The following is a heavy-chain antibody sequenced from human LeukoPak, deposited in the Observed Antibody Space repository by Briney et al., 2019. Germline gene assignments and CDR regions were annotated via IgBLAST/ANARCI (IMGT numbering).Heavy chain of an antibody. CDR3: ARXASPGVHEFDP. D-gene: IGHD2-2*01. CDR1: GFTFRSYN. Sequence: PGGSLRLSCAASGFTFRSYNMAWVRQAPGKGLEWLSYITTSNTINYADSVKGRFTMSRDNAKNSLYLQMNSLRDEDTAVYYCARXASPGVHEFDPWGQGTLVTVSS. V-gene: IGHV3-48*02. J-gene: IGHJ5*02. CDR2: ITTSNTI.